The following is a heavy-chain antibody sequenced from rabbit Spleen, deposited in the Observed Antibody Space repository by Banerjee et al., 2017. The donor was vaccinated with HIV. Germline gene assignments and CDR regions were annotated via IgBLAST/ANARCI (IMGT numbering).Heavy chain of an antibody. CDR2: IAGSSSGFT. D-gene: IGHD1-1*01. V-gene: IGHV1S45*01. CDR3: ARDTATSFSSYGMDL. CDR1: GFTLSSYW. Sequence: EESGGDLVKPEGSLPLTCTASGFTLSSYWICWVRQAPGKGLEWISCIAGSSSGFTYSATWAKGRFTISKTSSTTVTLKMTSLTAADTATYFCARDTATSFSSYGMDLWGPGTLVTVS. J-gene: IGHJ6*01.